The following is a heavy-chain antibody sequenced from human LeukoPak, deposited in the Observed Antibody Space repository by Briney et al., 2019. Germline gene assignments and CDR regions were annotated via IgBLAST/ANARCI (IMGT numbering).Heavy chain of an antibody. CDR2: ISDDGYST. J-gene: IGHJ3*01. CDR1: GFTFANYA. CDR3: AKALIGGTYSAFDV. Sequence: GGSLRLSCAASGFTFANYAMSWVRQTPGKGLDWVSTISDDGYSTYYADSMKGRFTISRDNSKNTLWLQMNRLRAEGTAIFYCAKALIGGTYSAFDVWGQGTMVTVSS. V-gene: IGHV3-23*01. D-gene: IGHD1-26*01.